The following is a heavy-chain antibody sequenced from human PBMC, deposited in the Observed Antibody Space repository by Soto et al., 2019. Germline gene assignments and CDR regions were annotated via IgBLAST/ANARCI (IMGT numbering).Heavy chain of an antibody. CDR1: GFTFSSYA. CDR2: ISGSGGST. V-gene: IGHV3-23*01. D-gene: IGHD5-12*01. CDR3: AKDDGWLHRK. J-gene: IGHJ4*02. Sequence: GGSLRLSCAASGFTFSSYAMSWVRQAPGKGLEWVSAISGSGGSTYYADSVKGRFTISRDNSKNTLNLQMNSLRADDTAVYYCAKDDGWLHRKWGQGTLVTVSS.